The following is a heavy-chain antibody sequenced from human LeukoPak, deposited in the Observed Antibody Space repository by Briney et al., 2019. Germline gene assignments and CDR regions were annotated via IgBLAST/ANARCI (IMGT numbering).Heavy chain of an antibody. V-gene: IGHV4-59*01. CDR1: GGSISSYY. CDR2: IYYSGST. CDR3: VSSWLDYYFDY. Sequence: SETLSLTCTVSGGSISSYYWSWIRQPPGKGLEWIGYIYYSGSTNYNPSLKSRVTISVDTSKNQFSLKLSSVTAADTAVYYCVSSWLDYYFDYWGQGTLVTVSS. J-gene: IGHJ4*02. D-gene: IGHD5-24*01.